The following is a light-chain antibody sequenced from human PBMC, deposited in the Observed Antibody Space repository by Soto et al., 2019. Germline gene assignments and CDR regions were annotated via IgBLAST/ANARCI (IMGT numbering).Light chain of an antibody. CDR1: SSDVGGYNY. V-gene: IGLV2-14*01. J-gene: IGLJ1*01. CDR3: SSYTSSSTLYV. Sequence: QSVLTQPASVSGSPGQSITISCTGTSSDVGGYNYVSWYQQQPGKAPKLMIYGVSIRPSGVSNRFSGSKSGNTASLTISGLQAEDEADYYCSSYTSSSTLYVFGTGTKVTVL. CDR2: GVS.